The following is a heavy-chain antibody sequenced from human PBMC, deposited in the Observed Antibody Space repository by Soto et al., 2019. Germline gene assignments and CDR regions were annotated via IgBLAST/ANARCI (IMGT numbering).Heavy chain of an antibody. V-gene: IGHV1-8*01. CDR3: ARKTLVLRAFDI. Sequence: GASVKVSCKASGYTFTSYDINWVRQASGQGLEWMGLMNPISGNTGYAQKFQGRVTMTSNTSISTAYMELSSLISEDTAVYYCARKTLVLRAFDIWGQGTMVTVSS. CDR1: GYTFTSYD. CDR2: MNPISGNT. D-gene: IGHD6-13*01. J-gene: IGHJ3*02.